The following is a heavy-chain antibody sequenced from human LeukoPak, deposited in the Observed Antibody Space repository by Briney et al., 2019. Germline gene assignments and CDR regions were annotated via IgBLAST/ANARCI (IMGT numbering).Heavy chain of an antibody. V-gene: IGHV3-23*01. Sequence: PGGSLRLSCAASGFTVSSNYMSWVRQAPGKGLEWVSVISGSGGSTYYADSVKGRFTISRDNSKNTLYLQMNSLRAEDTAVYYCAGSQYYHPSGGSYYGYFQHWGQGTLVTVSS. CDR3: AGSQYYHPSGGSYYGYFQH. CDR2: ISGSGGST. CDR1: GFTVSSNY. J-gene: IGHJ1*01. D-gene: IGHD3-22*01.